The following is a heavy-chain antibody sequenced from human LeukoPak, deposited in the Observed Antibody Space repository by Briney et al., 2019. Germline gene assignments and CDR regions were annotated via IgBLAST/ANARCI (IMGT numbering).Heavy chain of an antibody. D-gene: IGHD3-10*01. CDR3: AKDFYGSGSQETDY. V-gene: IGHV3-30*02. Sequence: PGGSLRLSCAASGFTFSGFGMHWVRQAPGKGLEWMAFIRDDGSNKYYADSVKGRFTISRDNSKNTLYLQMNSLRAEDTAVYYCAKDFYGSGSQETDYWGQGTLVTVSS. CDR1: GFTFSGFG. CDR2: IRDDGSNK. J-gene: IGHJ4*02.